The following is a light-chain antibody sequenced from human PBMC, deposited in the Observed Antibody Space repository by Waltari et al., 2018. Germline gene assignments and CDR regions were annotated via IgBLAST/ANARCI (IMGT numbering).Light chain of an antibody. CDR1: QSVSSNY. J-gene: IGKJ2*01. CDR2: GAS. Sequence: EIVLPQSPGTLSLSPGERATLFCRASQSVSSNYLAWYQQRPGQPPRLLIYGASSRATGIPDRFSGSGSGTDFTLTISRLEPEDFAMYYCQQYGPSPPYTFGQGTKLEIK. CDR3: QQYGPSPPYT. V-gene: IGKV3-20*01.